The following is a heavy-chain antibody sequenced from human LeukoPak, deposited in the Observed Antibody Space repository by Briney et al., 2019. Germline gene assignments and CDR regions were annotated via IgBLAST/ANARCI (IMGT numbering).Heavy chain of an antibody. D-gene: IGHD6-13*01. CDR3: ARVEGSSWYRY. CDR1: GGSMSSYY. V-gene: IGHV4-59*01. J-gene: IGHJ4*02. Sequence: SETLSLTCTVSGGSMSSYYWSWIRQPPGKGLEWIGYIYYSGSTNYNPSLKSRVTISVDTSKNQFSLKLSSVTAADTAVYYCARVEGSSWYRYWGQGTLVTVSS. CDR2: IYYSGST.